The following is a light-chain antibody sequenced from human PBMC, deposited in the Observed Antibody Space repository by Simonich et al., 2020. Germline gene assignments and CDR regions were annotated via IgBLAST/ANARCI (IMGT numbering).Light chain of an antibody. CDR3: QSYDSSHVV. J-gene: IGLJ2*01. CDR1: SSNIGAGYD. CDR2: GNS. V-gene: IGLV1-40*01. Sequence: QSVLTQPHSVSGAPGQRVTISCTGSSSNIGAGYDVHWYQQLPGTAPKLLIYGNSNRPSGVPDRFSGSKSGTSASLAITGLQAEDEADYYCQSYDSSHVVFGGGTKLTVL.